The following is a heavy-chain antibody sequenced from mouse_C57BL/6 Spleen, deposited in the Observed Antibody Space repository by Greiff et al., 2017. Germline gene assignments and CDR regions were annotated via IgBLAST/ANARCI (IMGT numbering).Heavy chain of an antibody. V-gene: IGHV14-2*01. Sequence: EVKLVESGAELVKPGASVKLSCTASGFNIKDYYMHWVKQRTEQGLEWIGRIDPEDGETKYAPKFQGKATITADTSSNTAYLQLSSLTSEDTAVYYCGREGYGSSWRYFDVWGTGTTVTVSS. J-gene: IGHJ1*03. D-gene: IGHD1-1*01. CDR2: IDPEDGET. CDR3: GREGYGSSWRYFDV. CDR1: GFNIKDYY.